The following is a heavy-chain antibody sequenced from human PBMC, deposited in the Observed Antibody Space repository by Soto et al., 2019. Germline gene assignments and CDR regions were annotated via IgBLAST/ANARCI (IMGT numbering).Heavy chain of an antibody. J-gene: IGHJ4*02. CDR1: GFTFGNYG. CDR3: EKGGGMWFQSDY. V-gene: IGHV3-30*18. CDR2: ISHDETNK. D-gene: IGHD2-21*01. Sequence: QIHLVQSGGGVVQPGRSLLLSCAGSGFTFGNYGMPWVRQAPGKGLEWVAVISHDETNKYYIDSVKGRFSISRDNSKTTVYLQMDRLRPEDTAVYFCEKGGGMWFQSDYWGQVTLVTVSS.